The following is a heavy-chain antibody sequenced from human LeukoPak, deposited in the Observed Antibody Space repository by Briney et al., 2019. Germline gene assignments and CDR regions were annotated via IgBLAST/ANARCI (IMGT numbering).Heavy chain of an antibody. V-gene: IGHV3-33*01. D-gene: IGHD4-11*01. Sequence: PGRSLRLSCAASGFTFSSYGMHWVRQAPGKGLEWVAVIWYDGSNKYYADSVKGRFTISRDNSKNTLYLQMNSLRAEDTAVYYCARDARPYSDLFFDYWGQGTLVTVSS. CDR3: ARDARPYSDLFFDY. CDR1: GFTFSSYG. J-gene: IGHJ4*02. CDR2: IWYDGSNK.